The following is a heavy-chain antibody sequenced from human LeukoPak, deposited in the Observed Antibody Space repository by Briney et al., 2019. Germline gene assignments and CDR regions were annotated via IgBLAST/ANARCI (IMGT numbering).Heavy chain of an antibody. V-gene: IGHV3-72*01. D-gene: IGHD3-16*01. CDR3: ARGFRYGSNWGFDY. Sequence: RGSLRLSRAASGFTFSSYAMSWVRQAPGKGLEWVARIREKPHSYSTEYAASVKGRFTISRDDSKNSLYLQMSSLKTEDTAVYYCARGFRYGSNWGFDYWGQGTLVTVSS. J-gene: IGHJ4*02. CDR2: IREKPHSYST. CDR1: GFTFSSYA.